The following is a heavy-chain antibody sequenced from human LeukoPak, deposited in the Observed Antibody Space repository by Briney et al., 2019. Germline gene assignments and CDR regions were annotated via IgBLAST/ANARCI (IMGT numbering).Heavy chain of an antibody. V-gene: IGHV3-30*14. D-gene: IGHD5-18*01. J-gene: IGHJ4*02. CDR1: GFTFSSYA. CDR2: ISYDGSNK. Sequence: PGGSLRLSCAASGFTFSSYAMHWVRQAPGKGLEWVAVISYDGSNKYYADSVKGRFTISRDNSKSTLHLQMNSLRAEDTAVYYCTRSFFSYGYFDYWGQGTLVTVSS. CDR3: TRSFFSYGYFDY.